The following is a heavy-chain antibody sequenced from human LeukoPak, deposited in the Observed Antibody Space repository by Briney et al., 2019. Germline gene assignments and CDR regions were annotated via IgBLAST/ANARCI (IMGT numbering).Heavy chain of an antibody. CDR1: GFTFSSYG. CDR3: ARVRAARYFSPFDY. J-gene: IGHJ4*02. V-gene: IGHV3-33*01. Sequence: GRSLRLPCAASGFTFSSYGMHWVRQAPGKGLEWVAVIWYDGSNKYYADSVKGRFTISRDNSKNTLYLQMNSLRAEDTAVYYCARVRAARYFSPFDYWGQGTLVTVSS. CDR2: IWYDGSNK. D-gene: IGHD6-6*01.